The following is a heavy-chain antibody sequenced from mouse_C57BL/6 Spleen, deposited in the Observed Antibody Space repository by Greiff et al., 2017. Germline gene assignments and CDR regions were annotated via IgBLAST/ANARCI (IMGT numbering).Heavy chain of an antibody. D-gene: IGHD1-1*01. CDR1: GFTFNTYA. J-gene: IGHJ1*03. V-gene: IGHV10-3*01. Sequence: EVNVVESGGGLVQPKGSLKLSCAASGFTFNTYAMHWVRQAPGKGLEWVARIRSKSSNYATYYADSVKDRFTISRDYSQSMLYLQINNLKTEDTAMYYCGREGFYYGSSYWYFDVWGTGTTVTVSS. CDR2: IRSKSSNYAT. CDR3: GREGFYYGSSYWYFDV.